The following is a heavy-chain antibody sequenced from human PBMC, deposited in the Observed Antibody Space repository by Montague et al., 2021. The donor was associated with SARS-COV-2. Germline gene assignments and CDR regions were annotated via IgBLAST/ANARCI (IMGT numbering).Heavy chain of an antibody. V-gene: IGHV4-31*03. CDR3: ARVGIVVVPAAIVTLSYYYYMDV. CDR1: GVSISSGSYY. J-gene: IGHJ6*03. D-gene: IGHD2-2*02. Sequence: TLSLTCTVSGVSISSGSYYWNWIRQHPGKGLEWIGYIYYSGSTYYNPSLKSRVTISVDTSKNQFSLKLSSVTAADTAVYYCARVGIVVVPAAIVTLSYYYYMDVWGKGTTVTVSS. CDR2: IYYSGST.